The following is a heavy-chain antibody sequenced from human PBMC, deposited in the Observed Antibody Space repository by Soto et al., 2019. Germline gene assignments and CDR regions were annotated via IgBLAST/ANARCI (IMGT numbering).Heavy chain of an antibody. V-gene: IGHV1-69*02. CDR2: IIPILGIA. J-gene: IGHJ6*02. D-gene: IGHD5-12*01. Sequence: QVQLVQSGAEVKKPGSSVKVSCKASGGTFSSYTISWVRQAPGQGLEWMGRIIPILGIANYAQKFQGRVTITADKSTSTAYTELSSLRSEDTAVYYCARWVYSGYDLGMDVWGQGTTVTVSS. CDR1: GGTFSSYT. CDR3: ARWVYSGYDLGMDV.